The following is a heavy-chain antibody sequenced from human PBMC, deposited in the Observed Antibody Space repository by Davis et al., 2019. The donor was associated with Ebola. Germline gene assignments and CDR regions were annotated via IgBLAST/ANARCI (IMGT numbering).Heavy chain of an antibody. Sequence: SLKISCTASGFTFGDYSMHWVRQAPGKGLEWVSGISGNSDTKIYADSVKGRFAISRDNVKNSLYLEMNRLRVEDTALYYCAKRKGRDHAMDVWGQGTTVTVSS. CDR1: GFTFGDYS. CDR2: ISGNSDTK. CDR3: AKRKGRDHAMDV. J-gene: IGHJ6*02. V-gene: IGHV3-9*01.